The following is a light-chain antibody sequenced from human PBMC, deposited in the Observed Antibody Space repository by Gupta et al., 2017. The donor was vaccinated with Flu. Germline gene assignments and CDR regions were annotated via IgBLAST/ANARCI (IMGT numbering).Light chain of an antibody. Sequence: QAVLTQPPCASGSPGQSVAISCTGTNYDIGGFDYVSWYQQRPGKPPQLSIFDVTQRPAGVPDRFSGSKSGNTASLTVSGLRADDEADYYCGSYGSNLNWLFGGGTRLTVL. CDR1: NYDIGGFDY. V-gene: IGLV2-8*01. CDR3: GSYGSNLNWL. CDR2: DVT. J-gene: IGLJ3*02.